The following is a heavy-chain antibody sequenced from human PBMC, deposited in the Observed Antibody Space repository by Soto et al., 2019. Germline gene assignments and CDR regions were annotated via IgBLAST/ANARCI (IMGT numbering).Heavy chain of an antibody. CDR3: AKGKSTGDIDWFDP. CDR2: LIGGHYGT. Sequence: PVGSLRLSCTASGFTLQNYAMAWVRQAPGKGLEWVSTLIGGHYGTAYSYSVKGRFTVSRDNSKNCLYLQMNSLGVEDTAMYFCAKGKSTGDIDWFDPWGQGSLVTSPQ. D-gene: IGHD3-10*01. V-gene: IGHV3-23*01. J-gene: IGHJ5*02. CDR1: GFTLQNYA.